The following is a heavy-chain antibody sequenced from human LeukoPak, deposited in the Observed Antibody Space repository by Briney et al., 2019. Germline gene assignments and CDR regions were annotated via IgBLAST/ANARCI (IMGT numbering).Heavy chain of an antibody. J-gene: IGHJ5*02. CDR1: GGSFSGYY. CDR2: INHSGST. Sequence: SETLSLTCAVYGGSFSGYYWSWIRQPPGKGLEWIGEINHSGSTNHNPSLKSRVTISVDTSKNQFSLKLSSVTAADTAVYYCARYPITMVRGVRSWFDPWGQGTLVTVSS. CDR3: ARYPITMVRGVRSWFDP. D-gene: IGHD3-10*01. V-gene: IGHV4-34*01.